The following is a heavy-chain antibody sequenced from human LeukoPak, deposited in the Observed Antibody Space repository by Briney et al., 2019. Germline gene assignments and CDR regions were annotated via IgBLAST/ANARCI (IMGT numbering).Heavy chain of an antibody. CDR1: GYTFTGYY. J-gene: IGHJ4*02. D-gene: IGHD3-22*01. V-gene: IGHV1-2*06. CDR3: ARLSTIGDSSGYFVN. CDR2: INPNGGGT. Sequence: GASVKVSCKTSGYTFTGYYMHWVRQAPGQGLEWMGRINPNGGGTNYAQKFQGRVTMTGDTSISTAYMELSSLRSDDTAVYYCARLSTIGDSSGYFVNWGQGTLVTVSS.